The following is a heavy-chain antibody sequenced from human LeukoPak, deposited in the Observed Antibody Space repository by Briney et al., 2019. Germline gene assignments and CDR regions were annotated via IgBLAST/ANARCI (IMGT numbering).Heavy chain of an antibody. J-gene: IGHJ4*02. CDR3: ARDGGLDS. CDR2: INPNSGDT. CDR1: GYTFIDYY. D-gene: IGHD3-16*01. Sequence: SVKVSCKASGYTFIDYYMHWVRQAPGQGLEWMGWINPNSGDTNYAQKFQGRVTMTRDTSISTAYMELSRLRYDDTAIYYCARDGGLDSWGQGTLVTVSS. V-gene: IGHV1-2*02.